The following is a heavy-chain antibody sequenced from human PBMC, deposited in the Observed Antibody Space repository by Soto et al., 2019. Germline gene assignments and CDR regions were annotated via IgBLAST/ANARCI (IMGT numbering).Heavy chain of an antibody. D-gene: IGHD2-15*01. CDR1: GLRFDVYA. V-gene: IGHV3-9*01. CDR2: ISWNSGNI. Sequence: DVQLVESGGGLVQPGRCLRLSCAASGLRFDVYAMHWVRQVPGKGLARLAGISWNSGNIGYADLVRGRFTISRDDAKRALYLQLNSLRAEDTAWYYCAKDIALKGGAATKRVVFDSWGQGTLVTVSS. CDR3: AKDIALKGGAATKRVVFDS. J-gene: IGHJ4*02.